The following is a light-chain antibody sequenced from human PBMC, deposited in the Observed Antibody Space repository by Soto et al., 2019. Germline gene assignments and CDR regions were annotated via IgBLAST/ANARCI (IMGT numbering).Light chain of an antibody. CDR3: QQYSKWPFT. Sequence: EIVMTQSPATLSVSPGERTTLSCRASQSVSSKLAWYQQKPGQAPRLLISDASTRATAFPARFSGSGSGTGVTLTLSSLQSEDFAVYYCQQYSKWPFTFGPGTKVDIK. V-gene: IGKV3-15*01. J-gene: IGKJ3*01. CDR1: QSVSSK. CDR2: DAS.